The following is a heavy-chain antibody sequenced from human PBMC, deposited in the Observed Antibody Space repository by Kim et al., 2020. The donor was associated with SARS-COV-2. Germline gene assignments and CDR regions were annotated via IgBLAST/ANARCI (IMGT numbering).Heavy chain of an antibody. CDR2: INTNTGNP. Sequence: ASVKVSCKASGYTFTSYAMNWVRQAPGQGLEWMGWINTNTGNPTYAQGFTGRFVFSLDTSVSTAYLQISSLKAEDTAVYYCARDPPSWETYYDFWSLGLTVQRGMDVWGQGTTVTVSS. CDR1: GYTFTSYA. V-gene: IGHV7-4-1*02. CDR3: ARDPPSWETYYDFWSLGLTVQRGMDV. D-gene: IGHD3-3*01. J-gene: IGHJ6*02.